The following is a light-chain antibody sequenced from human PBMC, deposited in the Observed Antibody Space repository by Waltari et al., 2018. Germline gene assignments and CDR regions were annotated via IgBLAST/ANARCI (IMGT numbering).Light chain of an antibody. J-gene: IGLJ1*01. CDR2: QDS. CDR3: QTWDNTTV. CDR1: KLEEKY. Sequence: SYELTQPPSVSVSPGQTATLSCSATKLEEKYVCWYQQKPGQSPVLVMYQDSKRPSGIPERFSGSNSGDTATLTISGTQTLDEADYFCQTWDNTTVFGSGTRVTVL. V-gene: IGLV3-1*01.